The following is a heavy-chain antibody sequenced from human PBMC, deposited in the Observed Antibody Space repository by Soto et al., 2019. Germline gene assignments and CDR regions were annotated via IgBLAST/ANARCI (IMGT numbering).Heavy chain of an antibody. Sequence: QVQLVESGGGLVKPGGSLRRSCAASGFTFSDYYMSWIRQAPGKGLEWVSYISSSSSYTNYADSVKGRFTISSDTAKNSLYLQMNSLRAEDTAVYYCARGAGGYSYGTPADYWGQGTLVTVSS. CDR2: ISSSSSYT. CDR3: ARGAGGYSYGTPADY. CDR1: GFTFSDYY. D-gene: IGHD5-18*01. V-gene: IGHV3-11*06. J-gene: IGHJ4*02.